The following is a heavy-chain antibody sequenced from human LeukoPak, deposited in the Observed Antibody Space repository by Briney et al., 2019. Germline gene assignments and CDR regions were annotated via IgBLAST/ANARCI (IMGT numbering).Heavy chain of an antibody. CDR1: GGTFSSYA. Sequence: SVKVSCKASGGTFSSYAISWVRQAPGQGIEWMGGIIPIFGTANYAQKFQGRVTITADKSTSTAYMELSSLRSEDTAVYYCARDYSSGWGNWFDPWGQGTLVTVSS. CDR3: ARDYSSGWGNWFDP. D-gene: IGHD6-19*01. V-gene: IGHV1-69*06. CDR2: IIPIFGTA. J-gene: IGHJ5*02.